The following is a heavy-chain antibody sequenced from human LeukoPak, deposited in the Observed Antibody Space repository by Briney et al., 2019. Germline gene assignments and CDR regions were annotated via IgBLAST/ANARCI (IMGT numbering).Heavy chain of an antibody. CDR3: AISNYYGSGNSFDY. V-gene: IGHV3-66*01. J-gene: IGHJ4*02. D-gene: IGHD3-10*01. CDR2: LYSGGYT. CDR1: GFTVSSYY. Sequence: GGSLRLSCAASGFTVSSYYMNWVRQAPGKGLEWVSVLYSGGYTSYADSVKGRFTISRDNSKNTLYPQMNSLRAEDTAVYYCAISNYYGSGNSFDYWGQGTLVTVSS.